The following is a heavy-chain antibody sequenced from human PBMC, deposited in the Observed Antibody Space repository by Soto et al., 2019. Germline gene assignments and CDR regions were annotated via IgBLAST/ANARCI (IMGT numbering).Heavy chain of an antibody. CDR1: GLTFSSYA. V-gene: IGHV3-23*01. J-gene: IGHJ4*02. D-gene: IGHD3-9*01. Sequence: PGGSLRLSCAASGLTFSSYAMSWVRQAPGKGLEWVSAISGSGGSTYYADSVKGRFTISRDNSKNTLYLQMNSLRAEDTAVYYCAKDRGDILTGNFDYWGQGTLVTVSS. CDR2: ISGSGGST. CDR3: AKDRGDILTGNFDY.